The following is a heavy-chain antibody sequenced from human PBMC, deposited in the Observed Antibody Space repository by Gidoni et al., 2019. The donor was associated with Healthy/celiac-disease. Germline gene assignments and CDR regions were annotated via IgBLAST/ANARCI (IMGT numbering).Heavy chain of an antibody. J-gene: IGHJ3*02. CDR1: GFTFSSYA. CDR3: ARDRRVASFDI. Sequence: QVQLVESGGGVVKPGRSLRLSCAASGFTFSSYALHWVRQAPGKGLEWVAVISYDGSNKYYADSVKGRFTISRDNSKNTLYLQMNSLRAEDTAVYYCARDRRVASFDIWGQGTMVTVSS. D-gene: IGHD2-15*01. V-gene: IGHV3-30*01. CDR2: ISYDGSNK.